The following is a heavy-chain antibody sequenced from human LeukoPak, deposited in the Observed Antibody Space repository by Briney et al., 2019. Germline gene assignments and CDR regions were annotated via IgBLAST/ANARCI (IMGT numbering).Heavy chain of an antibody. Sequence: ASVKVSCKASGYTFSIYGFSWVRQAPGQGLEWMGWISVYNGNTNYAQKFQGRVTMTTDTSTSTAHMELRSLRSDDTAVYYCARDSITMVRGVSGQLGYWGQGTLVTVSS. CDR3: ARDSITMVRGVSGQLGY. CDR1: GYTFSIYG. V-gene: IGHV1-18*01. J-gene: IGHJ4*02. CDR2: ISVYNGNT. D-gene: IGHD3-10*01.